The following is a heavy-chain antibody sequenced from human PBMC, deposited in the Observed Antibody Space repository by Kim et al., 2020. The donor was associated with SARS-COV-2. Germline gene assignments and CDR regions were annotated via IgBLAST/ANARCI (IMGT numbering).Heavy chain of an antibody. D-gene: IGHD3-22*01. CDR3: ARGNYYESMSLSDYYNGMGV. CDR2: ISYDGRYT. CDR1: GINVDNSA. V-gene: IGHV3-30-3*01. J-gene: IGHJ6*02. Sequence: GGSLRLSCAASGINVDNSAMNWVRQTPGKGLEWVAVISYDGRYTYYADSVKGRFTISRDNAKSTLYLEIKSLKVEDTALYYCARGNYYESMSLSDYYNGMGVWGQGTTVTVSS.